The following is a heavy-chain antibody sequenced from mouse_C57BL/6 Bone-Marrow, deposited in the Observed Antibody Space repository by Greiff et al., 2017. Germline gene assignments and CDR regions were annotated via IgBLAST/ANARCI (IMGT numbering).Heavy chain of an antibody. V-gene: IGHV1-55*01. CDR3: AREGAYYSNIDY. J-gene: IGHJ4*01. Sequence: QVQLQQPGAELVKPGASVKMSCKASGYTFTSYWITWVKQRPGQGLEWIGDIYPGSGSTNYNEKFKSKATLTVDTSSSTAYMQLSSLTSEDSAVYYCAREGAYYSNIDYWGQGTSVTVSS. CDR2: IYPGSGST. CDR1: GYTFTSYW. D-gene: IGHD2-5*01.